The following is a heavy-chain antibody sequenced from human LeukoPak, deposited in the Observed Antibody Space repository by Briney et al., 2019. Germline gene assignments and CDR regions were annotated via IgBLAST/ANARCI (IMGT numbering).Heavy chain of an antibody. CDR1: GGSISSGGYS. J-gene: IGHJ3*02. V-gene: IGHV4-30-2*01. CDR2: IYHSGST. D-gene: IGHD3-22*01. CDR3: ARDASRAHYYDSSGRAAFDI. Sequence: SETLSLTCTVSGGSISSGGYSWSWIRQPPGTGLEWIGYIYHSGSTYYNPSLKSRVTISVDRSKNQFSLKLSSVTAADTAVYYCARDASRAHYYDSSGRAAFDIWGQGTMVTVSS.